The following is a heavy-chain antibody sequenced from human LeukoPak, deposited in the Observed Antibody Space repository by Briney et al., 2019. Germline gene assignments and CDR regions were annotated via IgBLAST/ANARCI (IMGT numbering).Heavy chain of an antibody. J-gene: IGHJ4*02. V-gene: IGHV4-61*02. Sequence: SETLSLTCTVSGGSISSGSYYWSWIRQPAGKGLEWIGRIYTSGSTNYNPSLKSRVTISVDTSKNQFSLKLSSVTAADTAVYYCAALWFGELTHSNWGQGTLVTVSS. CDR2: IYTSGST. CDR1: GGSISSGSYY. D-gene: IGHD3-10*01. CDR3: AALWFGELTHSN.